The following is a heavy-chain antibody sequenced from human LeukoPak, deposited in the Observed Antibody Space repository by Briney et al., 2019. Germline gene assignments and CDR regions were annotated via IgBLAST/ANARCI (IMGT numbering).Heavy chain of an antibody. CDR1: GHTFTSYG. J-gene: IGHJ4*02. D-gene: IGHD3-10*01. CDR2: ISAYNGNT. Sequence: ASVKASCKASGHTFTSYGISWVRQAPGQGLEWMGWISAYNGNTNYAQKLQGRVTMTTDTSTSTAYMELRSLRSDDTAVYYCARERSLLWFGEFDYWGQGTLVTVSS. V-gene: IGHV1-18*01. CDR3: ARERSLLWFGEFDY.